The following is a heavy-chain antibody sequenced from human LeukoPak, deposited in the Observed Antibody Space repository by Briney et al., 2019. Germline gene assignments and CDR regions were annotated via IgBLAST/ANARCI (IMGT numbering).Heavy chain of an antibody. Sequence: ASVKVSCKASGYTFTNYDINWVRQATGQGLEWMGWMNPKSANTGYAQKFQGRDTITRNLSISTDYMELSSLRSEDRAVYYCARGYGRTGFFYFDYWGQGTLVIVSS. CDR2: MNPKSANT. J-gene: IGHJ4*02. CDR3: ARGYGRTGFFYFDY. D-gene: IGHD1-14*01. CDR1: GYTFTNYD. V-gene: IGHV1-8*03.